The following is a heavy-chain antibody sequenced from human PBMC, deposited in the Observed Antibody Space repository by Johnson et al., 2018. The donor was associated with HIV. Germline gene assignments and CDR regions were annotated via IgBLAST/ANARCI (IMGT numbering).Heavy chain of an antibody. CDR2: ISFDGSNK. CDR1: GFTFSSYV. CDR3: ARDPITMVRGVISDAFDI. D-gene: IGHD3-10*01. J-gene: IGHJ3*02. V-gene: IGHV3-30-3*01. Sequence: QVQLVESGGGVVQPGRSLRLSCAASGFTFSSYVMNWVRQAPGKGLEWVAVISFDGSNKYYADSVKGRFTISRDNSKNTLYLQMNSLRAEDTAVYYCARDPITMVRGVISDAFDIWGQGTMVTVSS.